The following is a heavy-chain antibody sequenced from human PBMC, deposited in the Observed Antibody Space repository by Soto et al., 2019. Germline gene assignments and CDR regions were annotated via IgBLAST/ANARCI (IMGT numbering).Heavy chain of an antibody. V-gene: IGHV4-31*03. J-gene: IGHJ4*02. Sequence: SETLSLTCTVSGGSISGGGYYWSWIRQHPGKGLEWIGYIYYSGSTYYNPSHKSRVTISIDTSQNQFSLKLRSVTAADTAVYYCARREQWLAGYFDYWGQGTLVTVSS. CDR2: IYYSGST. D-gene: IGHD6-19*01. CDR3: ARREQWLAGYFDY. CDR1: GGSISGGGYY.